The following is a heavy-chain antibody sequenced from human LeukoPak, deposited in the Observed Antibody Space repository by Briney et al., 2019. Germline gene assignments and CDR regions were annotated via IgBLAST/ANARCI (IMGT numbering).Heavy chain of an antibody. CDR1: GFTFDDYA. D-gene: IGHD3-3*01. V-gene: IGHV3-43D*03. CDR2: ISWDGGST. CDR3: AKDNSQGILRFRGGGELDY. Sequence: PGGSLRLSCAASGFTFDDYAMHWVRQAPGKGLEWVSLISWDGGSTYYADSVKGRFTISRDNSKNSLYLQMNSLRAEDTALYYCAKDNSQGILRFRGGGELDYWGQGTLVTVSS. J-gene: IGHJ4*02.